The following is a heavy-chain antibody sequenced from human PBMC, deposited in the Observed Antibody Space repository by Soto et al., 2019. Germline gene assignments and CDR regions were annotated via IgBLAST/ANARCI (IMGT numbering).Heavy chain of an antibody. CDR3: AREGQAPYYYYGMDV. Sequence: ASWKTSCKAAACTFTSYDINWVRQATGQGLEWMGWMNPNSGNTGYAQKFQGRVTMTRNTSISTAYMELRSLRSDDTAVYYCAREGQAPYYYYGMDVWGQGTAVTVSS. J-gene: IGHJ6*02. CDR2: MNPNSGNT. V-gene: IGHV1-8*01. CDR1: ACTFTSYD.